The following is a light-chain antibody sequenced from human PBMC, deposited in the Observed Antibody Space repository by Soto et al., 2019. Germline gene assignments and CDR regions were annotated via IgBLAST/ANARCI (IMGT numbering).Light chain of an antibody. Sequence: AIRMTQSPSSLSASTGDRVTISCRASQGISSYLAWYQQKPGKAPKLLIYAASTLQSGVPARFSGSGSGTEFALTITSLQAEDFATYYCQQHRMYPSTFGGGTKVDIK. CDR3: QQHRMYPST. V-gene: IGKV1-8*01. CDR1: QGISSY. CDR2: AAS. J-gene: IGKJ4*02.